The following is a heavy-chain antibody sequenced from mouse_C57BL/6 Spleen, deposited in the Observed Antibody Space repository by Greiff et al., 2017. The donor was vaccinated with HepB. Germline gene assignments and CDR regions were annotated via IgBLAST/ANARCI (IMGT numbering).Heavy chain of an antibody. J-gene: IGHJ3*01. CDR3: AGYDEGPLAY. D-gene: IGHD2-2*01. CDR2: FYPGDGDT. CDR1: GYAFSSYW. Sequence: QVQLKESGAELVKPGASVKISCKASGYAFSSYWMNWVKQRPGKGLEWIGQFYPGDGDTNYNGRFKGKATLTADKSSSTAYMQLSSLTSEDSAVYFCAGYDEGPLAYWGQGTLVTVSA. V-gene: IGHV1-80*01.